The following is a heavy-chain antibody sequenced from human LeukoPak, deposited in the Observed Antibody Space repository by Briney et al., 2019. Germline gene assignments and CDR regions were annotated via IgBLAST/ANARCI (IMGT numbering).Heavy chain of an antibody. Sequence: SCKASGFTFSSYAMSWVRQAPGKGLEWVSAISGSGGSTYYADSVKGRFTISRDNSKNTLYLQMNSLRAEDTAVYYCAKGLDSSSSGDYWGQGTLVTVSS. J-gene: IGHJ4*02. D-gene: IGHD6-6*01. CDR1: GFTFSSYA. V-gene: IGHV3-23*01. CDR3: AKGLDSSSSGDY. CDR2: ISGSGGST.